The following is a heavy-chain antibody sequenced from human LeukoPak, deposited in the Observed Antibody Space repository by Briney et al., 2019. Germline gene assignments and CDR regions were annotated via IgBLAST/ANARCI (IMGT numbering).Heavy chain of an antibody. V-gene: IGHV3-23*01. CDR3: AKDPTMIVVATFDY. CDR1: GFTFSSYA. D-gene: IGHD3-22*01. J-gene: IGHJ4*02. CDR2: ISGSGGST. Sequence: GRSLRLSCAASGFTFSSYAMSWVRQAPGKGLEWVSAISGSGGSTYYADSVKGRFTISRDNSKNTLYLQMNSLRAEDTAVYYCAKDPTMIVVATFDYWGQGTLVTVSS.